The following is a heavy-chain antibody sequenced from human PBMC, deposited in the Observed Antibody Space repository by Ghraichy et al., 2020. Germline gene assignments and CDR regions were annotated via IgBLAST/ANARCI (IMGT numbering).Heavy chain of an antibody. J-gene: IGHJ4*02. CDR2: IYPGDSDT. CDR1: GYSFTSYW. CDR3: ASVSRSGRRYFDSSFDY. V-gene: IGHV5-51*01. D-gene: IGHD3-9*01. Sequence: GESLNISCKGSGYSFTSYWIGWVRQMPGKGLEWMGIIYPGDSDTRYSPSFQGQVTISADKSISTAYLQWSSLKASDTAMYYCASVSRSGRRYFDSSFDYWGQGTLVTVSS.